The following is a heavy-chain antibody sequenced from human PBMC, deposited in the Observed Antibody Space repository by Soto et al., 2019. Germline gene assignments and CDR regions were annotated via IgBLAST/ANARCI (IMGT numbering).Heavy chain of an antibody. CDR3: ARVVRWLQFRLDY. J-gene: IGHJ4*02. Sequence: QVQLQESGPGLVKPSQTLSLTCTVSGVSISSGGYYWSWIRPHPGKGLEWIGYIYYSGSIYYNPSLKSRVTIPVDTSKNQLSLKLSSVTAADTAVYYCARVVRWLQFRLDYWGQGTLVTVSS. CDR1: GVSISSGGYY. CDR2: IYYSGSI. D-gene: IGHD5-12*01. V-gene: IGHV4-31*03.